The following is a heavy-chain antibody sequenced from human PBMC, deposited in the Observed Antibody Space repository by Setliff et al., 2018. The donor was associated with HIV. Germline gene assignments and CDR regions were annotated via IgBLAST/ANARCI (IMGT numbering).Heavy chain of an antibody. Sequence: ASVKVSCKASGYTFKTYGISWVRQAPGHGLEWMGWISPYNGHTKYAEKFQGRVTMTTDTSTTTAYMDLKSLTSEDTATYFCARLGSGWSVSSYSAMDIWGQGTTVTVSS. CDR1: GYTFKTYG. J-gene: IGHJ6*02. CDR2: ISPYNGHT. CDR3: ARLGSGWSVSSYSAMDI. D-gene: IGHD6-19*01. V-gene: IGHV1-18*01.